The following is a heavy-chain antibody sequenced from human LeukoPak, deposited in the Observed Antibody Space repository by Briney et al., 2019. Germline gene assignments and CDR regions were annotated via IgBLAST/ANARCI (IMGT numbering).Heavy chain of an antibody. CDR2: INPDSGGT. V-gene: IGHV1-2*02. Sequence: ASVKVPCKASGYTFTGYYMHWVRQAPGQGLEWMGWINPDSGGTNYAQKFQGRVTMTRDTSISTAYMELSRLTSDDTAVYFCARLNIPMGTFDYWGQGTLVTVSS. J-gene: IGHJ4*02. CDR3: ARLNIPMGTFDY. D-gene: IGHD2-2*02. CDR1: GYTFTGYY.